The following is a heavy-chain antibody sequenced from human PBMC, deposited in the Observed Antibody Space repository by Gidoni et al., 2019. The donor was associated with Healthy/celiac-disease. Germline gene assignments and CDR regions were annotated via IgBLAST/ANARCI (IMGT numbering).Heavy chain of an antibody. Sequence: QLQLQESGPGLVKPSETLSLTCTVSGGSISSSSYYWGWIRQPPGKGLEWIGRIHYSASTYYNPSLKSRVTISVDTSKNQFSLKLSSVTAADTAVYYCARTRAAFDIWGQGTMVTVSS. V-gene: IGHV4-39*01. CDR2: IHYSAST. CDR3: ARTRAAFDI. J-gene: IGHJ3*02. CDR1: GGSISSSSYY.